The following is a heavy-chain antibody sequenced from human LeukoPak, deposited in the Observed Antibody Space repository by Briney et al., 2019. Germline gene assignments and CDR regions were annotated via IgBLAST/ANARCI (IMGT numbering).Heavy chain of an antibody. Sequence: ASVKVSCKASGYTFTSYTMNWVRQAPGQGLEWMGWINTNTGNPTYAQGFTGRFVFSLDTSVSTAYLQTSSLKAEDTAVYYCARDNSVEDIAWWFDPWGQGTLVTVSS. CDR3: ARDNSVEDIAWWFDP. V-gene: IGHV7-4-1*02. CDR1: GYTFTSYT. J-gene: IGHJ5*02. CDR2: INTNTGNP. D-gene: IGHD4-23*01.